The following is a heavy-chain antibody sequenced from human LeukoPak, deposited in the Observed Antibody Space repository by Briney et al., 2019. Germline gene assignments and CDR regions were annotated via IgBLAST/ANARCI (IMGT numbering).Heavy chain of an antibody. CDR2: TYYRSKWYI. D-gene: IGHD3-10*01. J-gene: IGHJ4*02. Sequence: SQTLSLTCAISGDSVSTDSAAWNWIRQSPSRGLEWLGRTYYRSKWYIGYAVSVHSRITINPDTSKNQFSLQLNSVTPEDTAVYFCARDGYHYGSGTYMYESGPAAPDYWGQGTLVTVSS. CDR1: GDSVSTDSAA. V-gene: IGHV6-1*01. CDR3: ARDGYHYGSGTYMYESGPAAPDY.